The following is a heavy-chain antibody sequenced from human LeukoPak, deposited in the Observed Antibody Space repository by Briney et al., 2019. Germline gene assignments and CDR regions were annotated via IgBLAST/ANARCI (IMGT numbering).Heavy chain of an antibody. CDR1: GVSISSDSYY. J-gene: IGHJ4*02. D-gene: IGHD3-10*01. CDR3: ARGILLFGELYPQGYFDY. Sequence: PSETLSLTCTVSGVSISSDSYYWSWIRQPAGKGLEWIGRIHNSGRTNYNPSLKSRVTISVDTSKNQVSLQLNSVTAADTALYFCARGILLFGELYPQGYFDYWGQGALVTVSS. V-gene: IGHV4-61*02. CDR2: IHNSGRT.